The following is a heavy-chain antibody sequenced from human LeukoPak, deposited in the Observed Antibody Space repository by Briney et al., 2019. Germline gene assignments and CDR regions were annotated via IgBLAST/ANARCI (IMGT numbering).Heavy chain of an antibody. CDR3: ARDPLTGDVFNI. V-gene: IGHV6-1*01. Sequence: PSQTLSLTCAISGDSVSSNSATWNWIRQSPSIGLEWLGRTYYRSKWYNDYAVSVKSRITTNPDTSENQFSLQLNSVTPEDTAVYYCARDPLTGDVFNIWGQGTMVTVSS. CDR1: GDSVSSNSAT. CDR2: TYYRSKWYN. J-gene: IGHJ3*02. D-gene: IGHD3-10*01.